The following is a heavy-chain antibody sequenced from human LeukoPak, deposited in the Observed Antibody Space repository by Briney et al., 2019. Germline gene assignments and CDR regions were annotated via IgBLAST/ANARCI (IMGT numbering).Heavy chain of an antibody. V-gene: IGHV3-23*01. D-gene: IGHD6-19*01. CDR1: GFTFSSYA. Sequence: PGGSLRLSCAASGFTFSSYAMSWVRQAPGKGLEWVSAISGSGGSTYYADSVKGRLTISRDNSKNALYLQMNSLRAEDTAVYYCAKVDLIAVAEAPGDYWGKGTLVTVSS. CDR3: AKVDLIAVAEAPGDY. CDR2: ISGSGGST. J-gene: IGHJ4*02.